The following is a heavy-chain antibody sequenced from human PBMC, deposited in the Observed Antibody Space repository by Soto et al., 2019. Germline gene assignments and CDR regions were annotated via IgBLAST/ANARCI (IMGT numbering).Heavy chain of an antibody. Sequence: WGSLRLSCAASGFTFSSYAMHLVRQAPGKGLEWGALISYDGRNNYYADSVRGRFTISRDNSKNTLYLQMNSLRPDDSAVYFCASGYIYGYDGFDICGEGTMVT. CDR3: ASGYIYGYDGFDI. CDR1: GFTFSSYA. J-gene: IGHJ3*02. D-gene: IGHD5-18*01. V-gene: IGHV3-30-3*01. CDR2: ISYDGRNN.